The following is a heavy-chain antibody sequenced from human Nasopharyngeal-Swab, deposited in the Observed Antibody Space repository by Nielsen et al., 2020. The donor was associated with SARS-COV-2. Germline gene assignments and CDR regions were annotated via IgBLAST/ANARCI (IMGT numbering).Heavy chain of an antibody. D-gene: IGHD1-26*01. J-gene: IGHJ4*02. CDR1: GFTFSSYG. Sequence: GGSLRLSCAASGFTFSSYGMHWVRQAPGKGLEWVAVIWYDGSNKYYADSVEGRFTISRDNSKNTLYLQMNSLGAEDTAVYYCARDGAVGATTGVDYWGQGTLVTVSS. V-gene: IGHV3-33*01. CDR2: IWYDGSNK. CDR3: ARDGAVGATTGVDY.